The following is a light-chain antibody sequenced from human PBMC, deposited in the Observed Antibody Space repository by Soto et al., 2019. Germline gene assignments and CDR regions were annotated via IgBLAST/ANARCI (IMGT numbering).Light chain of an antibody. CDR3: HQYKSYPYR. J-gene: IGKJ2*03. CDR1: ETISNS. CDR2: KAS. V-gene: IGKV1-5*03. Sequence: DIQMTQSPSTLSASIGDRVTITCRASETISNSLAWYQQKPGKAPNLLISKASTLQSGIPSRFSGSGSGTEFTLTISSLEPDDFAAYYCHQYKSYPYRFGQGTKLEIK.